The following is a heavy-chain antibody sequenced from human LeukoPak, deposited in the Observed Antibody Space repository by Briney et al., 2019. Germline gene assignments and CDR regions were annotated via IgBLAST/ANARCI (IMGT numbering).Heavy chain of an antibody. J-gene: IGHJ4*02. D-gene: IGHD3-22*01. CDR2: IYPADSDT. CDR3: ARDIDSRFDY. V-gene: IGHV5-51*04. CDR1: GFSFTSNW. Sequence: GESLKISCKGSGFSFTSNWIGWVRQMPGKGLEWMGIIYPADSDTRYSPSFQGQVTISADKPISPAYLQWSSLKASDTAMYFCARDIDSRFDYWGQGTLVTVSS.